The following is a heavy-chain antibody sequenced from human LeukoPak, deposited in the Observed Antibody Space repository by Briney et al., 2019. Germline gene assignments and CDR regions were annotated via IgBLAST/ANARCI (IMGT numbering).Heavy chain of an antibody. CDR2: IKSKTDGWTT. J-gene: IGHJ4*02. CDR3: TKDSGDTAMVDY. V-gene: IGHV3-15*01. Sequence: MAGGSLRLSCAASGFTFSNAWMSWVRQAPGKGLEWVGRIKSKTDGWTTDYAAPVKGRFTISRDDSKITLYLKMDSLKTEDTAVYYCTKDSGDTAMVDYWGQGTLVTVSS. CDR1: GFTFSNAW. D-gene: IGHD5-18*01.